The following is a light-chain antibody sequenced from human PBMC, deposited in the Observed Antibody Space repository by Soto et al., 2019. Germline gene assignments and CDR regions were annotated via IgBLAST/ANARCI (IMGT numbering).Light chain of an antibody. CDR2: ATS. CDR1: QGISNY. CDR3: LQHNRYQYT. Sequence: DIQMTQSPSAMSASVGDRVTITCRASQGISNYLAWFQQKPGKVPERLIYATSSLQSGVPSRFSSSGSGTEFTLTISSLQPEDFSTYYCLQHNRYQYTFGQGTKLEIK. V-gene: IGKV1-17*03. J-gene: IGKJ2*01.